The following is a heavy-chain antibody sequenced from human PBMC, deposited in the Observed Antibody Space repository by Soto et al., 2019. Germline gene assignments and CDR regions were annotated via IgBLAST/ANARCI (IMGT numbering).Heavy chain of an antibody. Sequence: EVQLLESGGGLAQPGESLRLSCAASGFTFSSYAMTWVRRAPGKGLEWVSAITGSGGSTYHEDSVRGRFIISRDNSKNTLYLQMNSLRAEDTAVYYCAKIEGETKSGPRMFGFVAYWGQGTLVTVSS. V-gene: IGHV3-23*01. D-gene: IGHD3-10*01. J-gene: IGHJ4*02. CDR2: ITGSGGST. CDR3: AKIEGETKSGPRMFGFVAY. CDR1: GFTFSSYA.